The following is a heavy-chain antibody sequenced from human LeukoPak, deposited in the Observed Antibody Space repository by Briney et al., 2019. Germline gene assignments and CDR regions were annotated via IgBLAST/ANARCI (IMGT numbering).Heavy chain of an antibody. CDR2: INPNSGGT. D-gene: IGHD3-9*01. J-gene: IGHJ3*02. CDR1: GYTFTGYY. Sequence: ASVKVSCKASGYTFTGYYMHWVRQAPGQGLEWMGWINPNSGGTNYAQKLQGRVTMTRDTSISTAYMELSRLRSDDTAVYYCARVRVLRYFDWLLYPRDAFDIWGQGTMVTVSS. CDR3: ARVRVLRYFDWLLYPRDAFDI. V-gene: IGHV1-2*02.